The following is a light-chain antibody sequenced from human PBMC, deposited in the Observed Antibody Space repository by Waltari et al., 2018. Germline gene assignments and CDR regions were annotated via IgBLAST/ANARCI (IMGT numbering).Light chain of an antibody. Sequence: DIQMTQSPSTLSAFVGDRVSITCRASQSISYSLAWYQQKPGKAPKLLIYKASTLESGVPSRFSGSGSGTEFTLTISSLQPDDFATYYCQQYNSYPPTWTFGQGTKVEIK. CDR1: QSISYS. CDR3: QQYNSYPPTWT. J-gene: IGKJ1*01. CDR2: KAS. V-gene: IGKV1-5*03.